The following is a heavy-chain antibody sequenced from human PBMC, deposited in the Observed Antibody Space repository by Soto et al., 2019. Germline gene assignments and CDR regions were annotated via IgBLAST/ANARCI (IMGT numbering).Heavy chain of an antibody. CDR1: GFTFSSYS. J-gene: IGHJ4*02. D-gene: IGHD2-8*01. V-gene: IGHV3-21*01. CDR2: ISSSSSYI. Sequence: GGSLRLSCAASGFTFSSYSMNWVRQAPGKGLEWVSSISSSSSYIYYADSVKGRFTISRDNAKNSLYLQMNSLRAEDTAVYYCARELYCTNGVCSDYWGQGTLVTVSS. CDR3: ARELYCTNGVCSDY.